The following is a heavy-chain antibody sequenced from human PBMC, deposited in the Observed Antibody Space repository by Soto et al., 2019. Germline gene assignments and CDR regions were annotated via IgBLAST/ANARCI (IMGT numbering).Heavy chain of an antibody. V-gene: IGHV4-59*01. J-gene: IGHJ4*02. CDR3: ARAYGYYFDY. CDR1: GGSISSYY. CDR2: IYYSGST. Sequence: QVQLQESGPGLVKPSETLSLTCTVSGGSISSYYWSWIRQLPGKGLEWIGYIYYSGSTNYNPSLKSRVTISVDTSKNQFSLKLSSVTAADTAVYYCARAYGYYFDYWGQGTLVTVSS. D-gene: IGHD4-17*01.